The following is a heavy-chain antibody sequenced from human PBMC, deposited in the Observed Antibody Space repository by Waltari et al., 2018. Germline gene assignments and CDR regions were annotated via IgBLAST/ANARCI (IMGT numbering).Heavy chain of an antibody. CDR2: IYYSGST. D-gene: IGHD3-16*01. V-gene: IGHV4-59*01. CDR3: ARIRGSYFDY. CDR1: GGSINNYY. J-gene: IGHJ4*02. Sequence: QLPLQESGPGLVKPSETLSLTCTVSGGSINNYYRSWIRQPPGKELEWIGYIYYSGSTNYKSSLKSRLTISVDRSKDQFSLKLTSVTAADTAVYYCARIRGSYFDYWGQGTLVTVSS.